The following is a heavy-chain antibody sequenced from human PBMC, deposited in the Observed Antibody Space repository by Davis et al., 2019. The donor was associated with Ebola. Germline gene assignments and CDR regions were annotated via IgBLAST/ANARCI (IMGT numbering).Heavy chain of an antibody. CDR2: INHSGST. CDR3: ARYGSGLSWFDP. V-gene: IGHV4-34*01. Sequence: PGGSLRLSCAVYGGSFSGYYWSWIRQPPGKGLEWIGEINHSGSTNYNPSLKSRVTISVDTSKNQFSLKLSSVTAADTAVYYCARYGSGLSWFDPWGQGTLVTVSS. J-gene: IGHJ5*02. D-gene: IGHD3-10*01. CDR1: GGSFSGYY.